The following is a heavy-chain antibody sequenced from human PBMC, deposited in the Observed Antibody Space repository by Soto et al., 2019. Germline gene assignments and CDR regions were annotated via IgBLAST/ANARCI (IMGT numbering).Heavy chain of an antibody. CDR3: ARAYYDILTFRSIYMDV. CDR2: ISSSSSYI. CDR1: GFTFSSYS. D-gene: IGHD3-9*01. J-gene: IGHJ6*03. V-gene: IGHV3-21*01. Sequence: GGSLRLSCAASGFTFSSYSMNWVRQAPGKGLEWVSSISSSSSYIYYADSVKGRFTISRDNAKNSLYLQMNSLRAEDTAVYYCARAYYDILTFRSIYMDVWGKGTTVTVSS.